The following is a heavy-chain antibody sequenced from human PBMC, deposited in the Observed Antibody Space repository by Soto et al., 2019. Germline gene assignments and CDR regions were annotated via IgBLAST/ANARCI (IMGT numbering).Heavy chain of an antibody. J-gene: IGHJ4*02. CDR2: IRPYNGGT. CDR1: GYMFISYG. D-gene: IGHD3-10*01. CDR3: VRDLDGSGSYYTDY. Sequence: GASVKVSCKASGYMFISYGINWVRQAPGQGLEWMGWIRPYNGGTNYAQSLQGRVTMTTDTSTSTAYMEMRSLRSDDTAVYYCVRDLDGSGSYYTDYWGPGTLVTVSS. V-gene: IGHV1-18*01.